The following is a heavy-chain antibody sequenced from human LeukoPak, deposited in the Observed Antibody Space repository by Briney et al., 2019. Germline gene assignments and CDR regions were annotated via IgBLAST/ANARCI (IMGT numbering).Heavy chain of an antibody. D-gene: IGHD4-17*01. CDR1: GFTFSDYY. Sequence: GGSLRLSCAASGFTFSDYYMSWIRQAPGKGLEWVSYISSSSSYTNYADSVKGRFTISRDNAKNSLYLQMTSLRAEDTAVYYCARVPAYGDYFDYWGQGTLVTVSS. J-gene: IGHJ4*02. CDR2: ISSSSSYT. CDR3: ARVPAYGDYFDY. V-gene: IGHV3-11*05.